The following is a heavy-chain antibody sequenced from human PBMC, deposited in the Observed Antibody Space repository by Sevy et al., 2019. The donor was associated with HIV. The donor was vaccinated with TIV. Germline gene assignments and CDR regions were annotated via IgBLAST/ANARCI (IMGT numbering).Heavy chain of an antibody. D-gene: IGHD2-2*02. V-gene: IGHV3-11*01. Sequence: GGSLRLSCAASGFTFSEYYMSWVRLAPGRGLEWLSDISASGSVVYYADSVKGRFTISRGNTKNLLYLQMNSLSPDDTAVYYCTRSPGYTTGWETHSSHRCDSWGQGTQVTVSS. CDR3: TRSPGYTTGWETHSSHRCDS. CDR1: GFTFSEYY. J-gene: IGHJ4*02. CDR2: ISASGSVV.